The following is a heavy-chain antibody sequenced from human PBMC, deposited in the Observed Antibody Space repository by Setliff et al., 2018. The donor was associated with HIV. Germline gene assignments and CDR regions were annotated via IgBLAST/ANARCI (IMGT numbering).Heavy chain of an antibody. J-gene: IGHJ6*03. Sequence: GGSLRLSCAASGFRFNIYAMTWVRQAPGKGLQWVSSISGSGSTKNYADSVKGRFTISRDNSKSTLYLQMNSLRDGDTALYYCAKNTPSIINYPYYYYMDVWGKGTTVTVSS. CDR1: GFRFNIYA. CDR3: AKNTPSIINYPYYYYMDV. D-gene: IGHD1-7*01. V-gene: IGHV3-23*01. CDR2: ISGSGSTK.